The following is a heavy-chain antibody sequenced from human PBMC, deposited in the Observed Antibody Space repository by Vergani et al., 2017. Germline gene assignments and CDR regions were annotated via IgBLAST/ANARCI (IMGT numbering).Heavy chain of an antibody. D-gene: IGHD6-19*01. CDR2: LSASDRRT. CDR1: GFTFIMHA. CDR3: AKVGRSEVAGTFGAFDI. V-gene: IGHV3-23*01. Sequence: EVQLLESGGGLVQPGGSLRLSCGASGFTFIMHAMSWVRQAPGKGLEWVSTLSASDRRTHYADSVKGRFTISRDISKNTLFLHMNSLRPEDTAVYYCAKVGRSEVAGTFGAFDIWGQGTMVTVSS. J-gene: IGHJ3*02.